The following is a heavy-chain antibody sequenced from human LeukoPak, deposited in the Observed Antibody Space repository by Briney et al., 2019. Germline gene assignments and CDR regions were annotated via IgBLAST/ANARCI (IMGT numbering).Heavy chain of an antibody. V-gene: IGHV1-18*01. Sequence: VASVKVSCKASGYTFTSYGISWVRQAPGQGLEWMGWISAYNGNTNYAQKLQGRVTMTTDTSTSTAYMELRSLRSDDTAVYYCARVDYGDYLMGMDVWGQGTTVTVSS. D-gene: IGHD4-17*01. CDR2: ISAYNGNT. CDR1: GYTFTSYG. CDR3: ARVDYGDYLMGMDV. J-gene: IGHJ6*02.